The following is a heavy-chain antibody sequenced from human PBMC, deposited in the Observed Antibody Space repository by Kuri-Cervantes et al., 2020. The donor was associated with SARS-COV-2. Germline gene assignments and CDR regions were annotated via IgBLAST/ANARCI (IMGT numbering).Heavy chain of an antibody. CDR1: GGSISSYY. CDR2: IYYSGST. D-gene: IGHD6-6*01. V-gene: IGHV4-39*01. CDR3: ARHRGRIAARFYYMDV. Sequence: SETLSLTCTVSGGSISSYYWGWIRQPPGKGLEWIGSIYYSGSTYYNPSLKGRVTISVDTSKNQFSLKLSSVTAADTAVYYCARHRGRIAARFYYMDVWGKGTTVTVSS. J-gene: IGHJ6*03.